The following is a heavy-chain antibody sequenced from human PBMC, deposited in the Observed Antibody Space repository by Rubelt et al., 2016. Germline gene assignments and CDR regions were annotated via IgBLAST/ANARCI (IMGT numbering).Heavy chain of an antibody. CDR1: GFTFSIYW. CDR2: ISSDGSVT. J-gene: IGHJ4*02. V-gene: IGHV3-74*01. Sequence: GGGLVQPGGSLRLSCAASGFTFSIYWMHWVRQVPGKGLVWVSCISSDGSVTRYADSVKGRFTISRDNAKNTLYLWMNSLRAEDTAVYYCARPKYCSGGSCNSALDNWGQGTLVTVSS. CDR3: ARPKYCSGGSCNSALDN. D-gene: IGHD2-15*01.